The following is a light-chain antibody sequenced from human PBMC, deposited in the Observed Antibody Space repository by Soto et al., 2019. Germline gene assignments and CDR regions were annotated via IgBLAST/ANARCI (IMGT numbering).Light chain of an antibody. V-gene: IGLV7-43*01. CDR2: STN. J-gene: IGLJ3*02. CDR3: LVHYGGVWV. CDR1: TGAVTSGYY. Sequence: QAVVTQEPSLTVSPGGTVTLTCGSSTGAVTSGYYPIWFQQKPEQAPRALIYSTNNRHSWTPARFSGSLLGGKAALTLSGVQPEDEADYYCLVHYGGVWVFGGGTKLTVL.